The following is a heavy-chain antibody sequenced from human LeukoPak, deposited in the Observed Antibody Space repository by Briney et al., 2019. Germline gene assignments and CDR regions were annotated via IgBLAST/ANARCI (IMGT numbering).Heavy chain of an antibody. CDR2: IYYSGIN. CDR3: ARDDILTGSFDF. D-gene: IGHD3-9*01. J-gene: IGHJ4*02. V-gene: IGHV4-39*02. CDR1: GGPISSTGYY. Sequence: SETLSLTCTVSGGPISSTGYYWDWIRQPPGKGLEWIGTIYYSGINYYNPSLRSRVTISVDTSKNQFSLKVSSVTDADAAVYYCARDDILTGSFDFWGQGTMVAVSS.